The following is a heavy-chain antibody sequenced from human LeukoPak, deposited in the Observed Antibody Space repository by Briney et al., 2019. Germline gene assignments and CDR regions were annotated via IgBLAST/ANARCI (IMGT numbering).Heavy chain of an antibody. CDR1: GFTFSSYS. V-gene: IGHV3-74*01. CDR3: ARDLGQYYDTSDNWFDP. Sequence: GGSLRLSCATSGFTFSSYSMNWVRQAPGKGLVWVSRINSDGINTRYADSVKGRFTISRDNAKNTLNLQMNSLRAEDTAVYYCARDLGQYYDTSDNWFDPWGQGTLVTVSS. J-gene: IGHJ5*02. D-gene: IGHD3-22*01. CDR2: INSDGINT.